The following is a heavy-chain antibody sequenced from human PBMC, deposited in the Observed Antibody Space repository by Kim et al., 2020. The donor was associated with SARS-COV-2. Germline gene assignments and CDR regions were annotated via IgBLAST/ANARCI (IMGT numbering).Heavy chain of an antibody. J-gene: IGHJ3*02. CDR3: ARDQYSGYDSRALDI. D-gene: IGHD5-12*01. Sequence: VSVKSRITINPATSKNQFSLQLNSVTPEDTAVYYCARDQYSGYDSRALDIWGQGTMVTVSS. V-gene: IGHV6-1*01.